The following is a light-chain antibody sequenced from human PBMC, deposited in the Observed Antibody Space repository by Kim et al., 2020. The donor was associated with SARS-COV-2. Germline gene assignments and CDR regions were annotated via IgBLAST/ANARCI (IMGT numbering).Light chain of an antibody. CDR3: QSYDRSLSGEV. Sequence: QRVTISCTGGSSNIGAGYDVHWYQQLPGTAPKLLIYGNSNRPSGVPDRFSGSKSGTSASLAITGLQAEDEADYYCQSYDRSLSGEVFGGGTQLTVL. CDR1: SSNIGAGYD. J-gene: IGLJ2*01. CDR2: GNS. V-gene: IGLV1-40*01.